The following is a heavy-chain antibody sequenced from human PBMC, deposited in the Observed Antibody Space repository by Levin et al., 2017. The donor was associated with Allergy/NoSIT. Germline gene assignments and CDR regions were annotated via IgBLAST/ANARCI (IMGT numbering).Heavy chain of an antibody. CDR2: VSSSSTYI. J-gene: IGHJ6*02. V-gene: IGHV3-21*01. CDR1: GFTFSTYS. CDR3: ARSIWGGLDV. Sequence: GESLKISCAASGFTFSTYSMSWVRQVPGKGLEWVSYVSSSSTYIFYTDSVKGRFTISRDNAKNSLYLQMNSLGAGDTAVYFCARSIWGGLDVRGQGTTVTVSS. D-gene: IGHD2-2*02.